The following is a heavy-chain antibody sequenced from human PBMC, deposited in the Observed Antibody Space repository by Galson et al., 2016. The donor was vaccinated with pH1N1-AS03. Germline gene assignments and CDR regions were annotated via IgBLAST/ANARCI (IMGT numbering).Heavy chain of an antibody. CDR2: ISVSGGST. Sequence: SLRLSCAASGFTFSNYAMTWVRQAPGKGLEWVSSISVSGGSTNSPASGRDRFSISRDNSKNTLFLQMNRLRADDTAVYYCAKKFYYDSSGHHLDVADVWGQGTAVTVSS. J-gene: IGHJ3*01. V-gene: IGHV3-23*01. D-gene: IGHD3-22*01. CDR1: GFTFSNYA. CDR3: AKKFYYDSSGHHLDVADV.